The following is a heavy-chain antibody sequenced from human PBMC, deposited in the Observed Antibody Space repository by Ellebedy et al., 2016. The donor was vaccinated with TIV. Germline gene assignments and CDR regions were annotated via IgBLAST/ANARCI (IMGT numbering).Heavy chain of an antibody. CDR1: GFTLGLYW. CDR2: IKQDGSEK. J-gene: IGHJ6*02. CDR3: ARAAHFYSYGMDV. Sequence: GESLKISCAGSGFTLGLYWMTWVRHASGKGLEWVANIKQDGSEKYYVDSVKGRFTISRDNAKSSLFLQMNSLRAEDTAVYYCARAAHFYSYGMDVWGQGTTVTVSS. D-gene: IGHD2-21*01. V-gene: IGHV3-7*01.